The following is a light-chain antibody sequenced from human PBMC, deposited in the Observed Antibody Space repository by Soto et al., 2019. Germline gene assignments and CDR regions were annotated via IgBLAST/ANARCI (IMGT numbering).Light chain of an antibody. CDR3: SSYTSSSSTLEV. Sequence: QSVLTQPASVSGSPGQSITISCTGTSSDVVGYNYVSWYQQDPGKAPKLMIYEVSNRPSGVSNRFSGSKSGNTASLTISGLQAEDEADYYCSSYTSSSSTLEVFGTGTKVTVL. V-gene: IGLV2-14*01. CDR1: SSDVVGYNY. CDR2: EVS. J-gene: IGLJ1*01.